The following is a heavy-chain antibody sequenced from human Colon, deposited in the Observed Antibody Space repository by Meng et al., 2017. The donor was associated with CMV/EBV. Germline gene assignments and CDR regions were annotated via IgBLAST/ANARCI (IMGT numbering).Heavy chain of an antibody. CDR2: MSYDETKK. CDR1: GPMFSKYA. V-gene: IGHV3-30*04. CDR3: ASPRGTYYYGSGMDV. D-gene: IGHD3-10*01. J-gene: IGHJ6*02. Sequence: GESLKISCAASGPMFSKYAMHWVRQAPGKGLEWVALMSYDETKKFYADSVQGRFSISRDISENTLYLEMNSLRPEDTAVYYCASPRGTYYYGSGMDVWGQGTMVTVSS.